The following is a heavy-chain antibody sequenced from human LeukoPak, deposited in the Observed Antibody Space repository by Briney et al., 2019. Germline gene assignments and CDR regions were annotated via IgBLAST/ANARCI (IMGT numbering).Heavy chain of an antibody. V-gene: IGHV3-66*01. CDR2: VYSGGST. CDR3: ARRYGDYVWYFDY. CDR1: GFTVSSNY. J-gene: IGHJ4*02. D-gene: IGHD4-17*01. Sequence: GGSLRLSCAASGFTVSSNYMSWVRQAPGKGLEWVSVVYSGGSTYYADSVKGRFTISRDNSKNTLYLQMNSLRAEDTAVYYCARRYGDYVWYFDYWGQGTLVTVSS.